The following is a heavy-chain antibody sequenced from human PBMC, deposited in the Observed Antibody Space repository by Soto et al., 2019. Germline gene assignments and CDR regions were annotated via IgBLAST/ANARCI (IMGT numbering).Heavy chain of an antibody. Sequence: EVQLVESGGGLVQPGGSLRLSCAASGFTFSSYSMNWVRQAPGKGLEWVSYISSSSSTIYYADSVKGRFTISRDNAKNSLYLQMNSLRDEDTAVYYCARATIFSPRYYYYGMDVWGQGTTVTVSS. J-gene: IGHJ6*02. CDR1: GFTFSSYS. V-gene: IGHV3-48*02. D-gene: IGHD3-9*01. CDR3: ARATIFSPRYYYYGMDV. CDR2: ISSSSSTI.